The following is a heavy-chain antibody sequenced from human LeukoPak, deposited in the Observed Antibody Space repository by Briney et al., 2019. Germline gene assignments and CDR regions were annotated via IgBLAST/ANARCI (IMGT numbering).Heavy chain of an antibody. CDR2: INNGDTT. Sequence: PGGSLRLSCAASGFTDNTNHMSWVRQAPGKGLEWVSIINNGDTTYYADSVKGRFTISRDDSKNTLYLQVNSLRVEDTAVYYCTRSTAWSRWDYWGRGALVTVSS. CDR3: TRSTAWSRWDY. V-gene: IGHV3-66*01. J-gene: IGHJ4*02. CDR1: GFTDNTNH. D-gene: IGHD1-1*01.